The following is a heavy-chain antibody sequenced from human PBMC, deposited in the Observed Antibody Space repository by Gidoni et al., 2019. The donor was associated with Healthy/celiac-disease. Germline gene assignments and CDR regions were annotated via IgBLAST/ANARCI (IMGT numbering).Heavy chain of an antibody. CDR3: ARRLLDSGYQDY. CDR2: IIPIFGTA. V-gene: IGHV1-69*01. Sequence: QLQLVQSGAEVQKPGSSVELSCKASGGTFSSYAISWVRQAPGQGLEWMGGIIPIFGTANYAQKFQGRVTITADESTSTAYMELSSLRSEDTAVYYCARRLLDSGYQDYWGQGTLVTVSS. CDR1: GGTFSSYA. J-gene: IGHJ4*02. D-gene: IGHD5-12*01.